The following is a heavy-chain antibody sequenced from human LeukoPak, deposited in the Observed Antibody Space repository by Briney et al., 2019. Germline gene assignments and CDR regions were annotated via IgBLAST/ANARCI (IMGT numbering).Heavy chain of an antibody. V-gene: IGHV4-59*01. CDR2: IYYSGST. Sequence: KPSGTLSLTCTVSGGSISSYYWSWIRQPPGKGLEWIGYIYYSGSTDYNPSLKSRVTISVDTSKNQFSLKLSSVTAADTAVYYCASHSGAYYFDYWGQGTLVNVSS. CDR3: ASHSGAYYFDY. J-gene: IGHJ4*02. D-gene: IGHD2-15*01. CDR1: GGSISSYY.